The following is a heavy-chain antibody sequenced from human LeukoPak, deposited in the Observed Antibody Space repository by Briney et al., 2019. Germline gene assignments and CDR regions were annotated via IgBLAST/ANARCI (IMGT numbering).Heavy chain of an antibody. D-gene: IGHD3-10*01. V-gene: IGHV3-21*01. J-gene: IGHJ3*02. Sequence: PGGSLRLSCAASGFTFSSYSMNWVRQAPGKGLEWVSSISSSSSYIYYADSVKGRFTISRDNAKNSLYLQMNSLRAEDTAVYYCAGGSGSYYIDAFDIWGQGTMVTVSS. CDR2: ISSSSSYI. CDR3: AGGSGSYYIDAFDI. CDR1: GFTFSSYS.